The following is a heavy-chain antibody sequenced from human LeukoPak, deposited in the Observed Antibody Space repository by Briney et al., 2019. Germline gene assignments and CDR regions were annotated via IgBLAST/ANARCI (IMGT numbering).Heavy chain of an antibody. V-gene: IGHV3-74*01. CDR3: ARGGSQYYDFWSGYTGWFDP. CDR1: GFTFSSYW. CDR2: INSDGSST. J-gene: IGHJ5*02. D-gene: IGHD3-3*01. Sequence: GGSLRLSCAASGFTFSSYWMHWVRQAPGKGLVWVSRINSDGSSTSYADSVKGRFTISRDNAKNTLYLQMNSLRAEDTAVYYCARGGSQYYDFWSGYTGWFDPWGQGTLVTVSS.